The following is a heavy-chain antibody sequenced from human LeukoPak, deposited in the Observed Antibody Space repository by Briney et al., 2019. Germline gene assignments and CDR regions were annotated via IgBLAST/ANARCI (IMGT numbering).Heavy chain of an antibody. CDR2: IYYSGST. J-gene: IGHJ4*02. D-gene: IGHD4-23*01. Sequence: SETLSLTCTVSGGSISSYYWSWIRQPPGKGLEWIGYIYYSGSTNYNPSLKSRVTISVDTSKNQFSLKLSSVAAADTAVYYCARVDDYGGKPTDYWGQGTLVTVSS. V-gene: IGHV4-59*01. CDR1: GGSISSYY. CDR3: ARVDDYGGKPTDY.